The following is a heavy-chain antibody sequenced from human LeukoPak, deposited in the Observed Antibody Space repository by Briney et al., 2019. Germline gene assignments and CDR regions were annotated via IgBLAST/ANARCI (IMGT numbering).Heavy chain of an antibody. CDR1: VFTFSSYW. J-gene: IGHJ4*02. D-gene: IGHD6-19*01. Sequence: GGSLRLSCAASVFTFSSYWMHRVRQAPGKGLVWVSRINSDGSSTSYADSVKGRFTISRDNAKNTLYLQMNSLRAEDTAVYYCAREDSSGWYLDYWGQGTLVTVSS. V-gene: IGHV3-74*01. CDR3: AREDSSGWYLDY. CDR2: INSDGSST.